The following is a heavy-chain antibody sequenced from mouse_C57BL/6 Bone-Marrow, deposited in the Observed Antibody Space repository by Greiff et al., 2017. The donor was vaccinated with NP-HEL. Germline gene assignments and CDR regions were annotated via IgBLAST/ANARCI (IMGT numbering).Heavy chain of an antibody. Sequence: EVMLVESGGDLVKPGGSLKLSCAASGFTFSSYGLSWVRQTPDKRLAWVATLSSGGSYTYYPARVKGRFTISRDNDKNTLELQMSSLKSEDTAMYYCASPYDYDVAWFAYWGQGTLVTVSA. J-gene: IGHJ3*01. CDR2: LSSGGSYT. D-gene: IGHD2-4*01. CDR1: GFTFSSYG. V-gene: IGHV5-6*01. CDR3: ASPYDYDVAWFAY.